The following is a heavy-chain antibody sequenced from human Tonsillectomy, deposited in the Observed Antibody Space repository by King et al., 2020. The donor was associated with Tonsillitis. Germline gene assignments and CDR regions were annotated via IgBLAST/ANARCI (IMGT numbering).Heavy chain of an antibody. J-gene: IGHJ4*02. CDR3: ARDGRELTGDYYFDY. CDR1: GFTFSSYA. D-gene: IGHD7-27*01. V-gene: IGHV3-30*04. CDR2: ISYDGRNK. Sequence: VRLVESGGGVVQPGRSLRLSCAASGFTFSSYAMHWVRQAPGKGLEWVAVISYDGRNKYYADSVKGRFTISRDNSKNKLYLQMNSLRAEDTAVYYCARDGRELTGDYYFDYWGQGTLVTVSS.